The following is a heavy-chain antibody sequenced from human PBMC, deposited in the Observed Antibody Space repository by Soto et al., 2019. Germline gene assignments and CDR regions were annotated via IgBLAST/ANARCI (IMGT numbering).Heavy chain of an antibody. CDR1: GGTFSSYA. CDR3: ARDGTLSYYYVSSGYYPDAFDI. V-gene: IGHV1-69*13. J-gene: IGHJ3*02. D-gene: IGHD3-22*01. Sequence: GASVKVSCKDSGGTFSSYAISWVRQAPGQGLEWMGGVIHSSGTANYAQKFQGRVTITADESTSTAYMELSSLRSEDKTVYYCARDGTLSYYYVSSGYYPDAFDIWGQGTMVTVAS. CDR2: VIHSSGTA.